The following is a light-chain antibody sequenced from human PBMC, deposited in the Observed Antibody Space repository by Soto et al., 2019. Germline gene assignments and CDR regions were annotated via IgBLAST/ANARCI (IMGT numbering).Light chain of an antibody. CDR1: SSDVGSYNR. V-gene: IGLV2-18*02. CDR3: SSYTSSSTYV. Sequence: QSELTQPPSVSGSPGQSVTISCTGTSSDVGSYNRVSWYQQPPGTAPKLMISEVSNRPSGVPDRFSGSKSGNTASLTISGLQAEYEADYYCSSYTSSSTYVFGTGTKVTVL. J-gene: IGLJ1*01. CDR2: EVS.